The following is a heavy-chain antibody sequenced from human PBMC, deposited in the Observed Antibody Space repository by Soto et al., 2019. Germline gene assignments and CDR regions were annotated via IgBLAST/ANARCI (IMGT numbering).Heavy chain of an antibody. CDR1: GGTFSSFA. D-gene: IGHD3-22*01. V-gene: IGHV1-69*13. J-gene: IGHJ5*02. CDR3: ARVESAYYDSSGYYWFDP. CDR2: IIPVFGTAT. Sequence: SVKVSCKASGGTFSSFAISWVRQAPGQGLEWMGGIIPVFGTATNYAQKFQGRVTITADESTSTAYMELSSLRSADTAVYYCARVESAYYDSSGYYWFDPWGQGTLVTAPQ.